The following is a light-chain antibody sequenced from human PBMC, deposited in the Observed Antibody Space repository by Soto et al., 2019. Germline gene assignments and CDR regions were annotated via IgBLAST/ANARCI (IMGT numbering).Light chain of an antibody. CDR3: QTWGTSVV. J-gene: IGLJ2*01. V-gene: IGLV4-69*01. Sequence: QPVLTQSPSASASLGASVKLTCTLSSGHSSYAIAWHQQQPEKGPRYLMKLNSDGSHRKADGIPDRFSGSSSGAERYLTISSLQSEDEADYYCQTWGTSVVFGGGTKLTVL. CDR2: LNSDGSH. CDR1: SGHSSYA.